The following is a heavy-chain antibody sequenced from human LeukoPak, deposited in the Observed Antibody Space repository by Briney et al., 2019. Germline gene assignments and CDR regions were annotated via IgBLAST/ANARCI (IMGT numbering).Heavy chain of an antibody. D-gene: IGHD6-19*01. CDR2: IKQDGSEK. Sequence: GGSLRLSCVASGFTFSSYWMSWVRQAPGKGLEWVANIKQDGSEKYYVDSVKGRFTISRDNAKNSLYLQMNSLRAEDTAVYYCARVSSGPQDYWGQGTLVTVSS. V-gene: IGHV3-7*01. J-gene: IGHJ4*02. CDR3: ARVSSGPQDY. CDR1: GFTFSSYW.